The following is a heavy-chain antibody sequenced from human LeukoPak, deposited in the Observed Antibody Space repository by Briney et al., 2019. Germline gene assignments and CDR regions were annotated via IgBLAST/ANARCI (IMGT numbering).Heavy chain of an antibody. CDR2: ISGSGVVT. V-gene: IGHV3-23*01. J-gene: IGHJ4*02. Sequence: PGGSLRLSCSASGFTFSTYAMSWVRQAPGKGLEWVSTISGSGVVTYYPDSVRGRFTISRDNSKNTLHLQMDHLRAEDTAIYYCAKWPEGATPKFHYWGQGTLVTVSS. D-gene: IGHD1-26*01. CDR3: AKWPEGATPKFHY. CDR1: GFTFSTYA.